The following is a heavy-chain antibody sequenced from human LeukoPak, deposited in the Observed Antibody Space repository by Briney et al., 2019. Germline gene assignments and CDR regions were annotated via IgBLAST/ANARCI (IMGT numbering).Heavy chain of an antibody. D-gene: IGHD1-26*01. CDR3: ARAVGYYYYYMDV. V-gene: IGHV1-2*02. J-gene: IGHJ6*03. CDR2: INPNSGGT. Sequence: ASVKVSCKASGYTFTGYYMHWVRQAPGQGLEGMGWINPNSGGTNYAQKFQGRVTMTRDTSISTAYMELSRLRSDDTAVYYCARAVGYYYYYMDVWGKGTTVTISS. CDR1: GYTFTGYY.